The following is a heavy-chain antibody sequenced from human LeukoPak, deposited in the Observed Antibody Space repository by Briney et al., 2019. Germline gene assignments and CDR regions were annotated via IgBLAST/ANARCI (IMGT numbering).Heavy chain of an antibody. CDR1: GYTFTNYG. CDR3: ARAGIIVVYNWFDP. D-gene: IGHD2/OR15-2a*01. CDR2: ISAYNGYT. V-gene: IGHV1-18*01. Sequence: ASVKVSCKTSGYTFTNYGVSWVRQAPGQGLEWMGWISAYNGYTNYAQKLQVRVTMTTDTSTSTAYMELRSLTSDDTAVYYCARAGIIVVYNWFDPWGQGTLVTVSS. J-gene: IGHJ5*02.